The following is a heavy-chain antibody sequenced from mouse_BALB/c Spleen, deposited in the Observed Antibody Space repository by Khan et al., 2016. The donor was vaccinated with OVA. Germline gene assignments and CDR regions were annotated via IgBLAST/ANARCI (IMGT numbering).Heavy chain of an antibody. J-gene: IGHJ1*01. V-gene: IGHV2-9*02. CDR1: GFSLPSYG. D-gene: IGHD1-1*01. CDR3: ARDTTVESYWYFDV. Sequence: HVQLNESGPGLVAPSQSLSITCPVSGFSLPSYGVHWVRQPPGKGLAWLGVILAGGSTNYNSALLSRLSISKDNSKSQVFLKMNSLQTDDTAMYYCARDTTVESYWYFDVWGAGTTVTVSS. CDR2: ILAGGST.